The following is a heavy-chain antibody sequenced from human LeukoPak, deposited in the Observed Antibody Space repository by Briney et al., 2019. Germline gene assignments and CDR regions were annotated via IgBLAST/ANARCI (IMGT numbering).Heavy chain of an antibody. J-gene: IGHJ4*02. Sequence: SETLSLTCAVYGGSFSGYYWSWIRQPPGKGLEGSGEIIHSRSSTSNPDHKSRVTISVATSKNQLSLKLSSVTAADTAVYYCARDNREDGYKGGFDYWGQGTLVTVSS. CDR2: IIHSRSS. CDR3: ARDNREDGYKGGFDY. V-gene: IGHV4-34*12. CDR1: GGSFSGYY. D-gene: IGHD5-24*01.